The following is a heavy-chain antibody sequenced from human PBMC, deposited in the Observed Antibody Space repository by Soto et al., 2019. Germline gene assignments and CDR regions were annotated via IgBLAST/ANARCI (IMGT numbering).Heavy chain of an antibody. D-gene: IGHD4-17*01. Sequence: LRVSCEGTGFNFSSYWMHWVRQAPGKGLEWVANTKRDASETYYADSVKGRFTISRDNARNSLYLQMNSLRVEDTAVYYCARPPVKGIHVWGQGTTVTVSS. CDR2: TKRDASET. V-gene: IGHV3-7*01. CDR3: ARPPVKGIHV. J-gene: IGHJ6*02. CDR1: GFNFSSYW.